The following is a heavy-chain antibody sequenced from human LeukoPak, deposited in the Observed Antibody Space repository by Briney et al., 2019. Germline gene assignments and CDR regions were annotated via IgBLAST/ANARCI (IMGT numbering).Heavy chain of an antibody. CDR1: GYTFTGYY. Sequence: GPSVNVSCKPSGYTFTGYYLHWVRQAPGQGLEWMGWINYNTGATIYAEKFQGRVTLTRDTSIDTAYMEMRSLRSDDTAVYYCARDRVGSGWPRPWYFEFWGQGTLITVSS. V-gene: IGHV1-2*02. CDR2: INYNTGAT. J-gene: IGHJ4*02. CDR3: ARDRVGSGWPRPWYFEF. D-gene: IGHD6-19*01.